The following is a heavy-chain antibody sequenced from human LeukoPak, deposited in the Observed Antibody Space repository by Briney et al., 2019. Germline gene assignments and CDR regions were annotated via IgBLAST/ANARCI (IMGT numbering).Heavy chain of an antibody. CDR3: ASDRVIRGVINRGLRY. J-gene: IGHJ4*02. D-gene: IGHD3-10*01. Sequence: PSETLSLTCAVSGGSISSGGYSWTWIRQPPGKGLEWIGYMYYSGSTYYNPSLKSRVTISVDTSKNQFSLKLSSVTAADTAVYYCASDRVIRGVINRGLRYWGQGTLVTVSS. CDR2: MYYSGST. CDR1: GGSISSGGYS. V-gene: IGHV4-30-4*07.